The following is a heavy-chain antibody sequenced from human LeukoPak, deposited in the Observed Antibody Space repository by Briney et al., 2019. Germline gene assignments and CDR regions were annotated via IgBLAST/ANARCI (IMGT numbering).Heavy chain of an antibody. Sequence: GGSLRLSCAASGFTFNTYWMNWVRQAPGKGLEWVSYISGSSSAIHYADSVKGRFTISRDNANNSLYLQMNSLRAEDTAVYYCARGCGSLSLGYWGQGTLVAVSS. CDR3: ARGCGSLSLGY. V-gene: IGHV3-48*04. CDR2: ISGSSSAI. D-gene: IGHD1-26*01. J-gene: IGHJ4*02. CDR1: GFTFNTYW.